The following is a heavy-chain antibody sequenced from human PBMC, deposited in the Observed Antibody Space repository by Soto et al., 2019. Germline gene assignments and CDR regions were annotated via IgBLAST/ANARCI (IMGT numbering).Heavy chain of an antibody. CDR2: ISGSGAGT. D-gene: IGHD3-22*01. CDR1: GFTFIKYA. V-gene: IGHV3-23*01. J-gene: IGHJ4*02. CDR3: AKVNHYDSSGYYHFDH. Sequence: PWGSLRLSCAASGFTFIKYAINLFRHAPFKWLEWVSTISGSGAGTYYADSVKGRFTISRDNSKNTLYLQMSGLRAEDTAVYYCAKVNHYDSSGYYHFDHWGQGTLVTVSS.